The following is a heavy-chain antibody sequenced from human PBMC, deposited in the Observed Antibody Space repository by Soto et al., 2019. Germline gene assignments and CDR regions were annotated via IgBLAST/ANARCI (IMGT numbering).Heavy chain of an antibody. CDR1: GFTFNNYA. CDR3: AKEKISTSCCNWFDP. J-gene: IGHJ5*02. Sequence: PGGSLRLSCAASGFTFNNYAMGWVRQAPGKGLEWVSLITGGPGNTYYADSVKGRFTVSGDNSKSTLFLQMNSLRAEDTAVYYCAKEKISTSCCNWFDPWGQGTLVTVSS. D-gene: IGHD2-2*01. V-gene: IGHV3-23*01. CDR2: ITGGPGNT.